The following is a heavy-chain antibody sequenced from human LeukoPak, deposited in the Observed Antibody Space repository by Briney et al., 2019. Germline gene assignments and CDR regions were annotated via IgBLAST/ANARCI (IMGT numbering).Heavy chain of an antibody. V-gene: IGHV4-59*02. CDR2: IYYSGST. J-gene: IGHJ4*02. Sequence: SETLSLTCTVSGGSVSSYYWSWIRQPPGKGLEWIGYIYYSGSTNYNPSLKSRLTISLDTSKSQFSLRLSSVTAADTAVYYCAVSTTVTTRTFDYWGQGTLVAVSS. D-gene: IGHD4-11*01. CDR1: GGSVSSYY. CDR3: AVSTTVTTRTFDY.